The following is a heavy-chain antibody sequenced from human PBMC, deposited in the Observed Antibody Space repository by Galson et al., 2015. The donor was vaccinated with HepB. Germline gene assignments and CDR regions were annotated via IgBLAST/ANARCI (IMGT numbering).Heavy chain of an antibody. Sequence: SVKVSCTASGYSFTSYDIHWVRQVTGQGLEWMGWMSPKSGDTGYAQKFQGRVTMSRDTSMRTAFMEMRSLTTEDTAVYYCAKGDGDYPESFDFWGQGTMAIVSS. CDR3: AKGDGDYPESFDF. V-gene: IGHV1-8*01. J-gene: IGHJ3*01. CDR2: MSPKSGDT. CDR1: GYSFTSYD. D-gene: IGHD4-17*01.